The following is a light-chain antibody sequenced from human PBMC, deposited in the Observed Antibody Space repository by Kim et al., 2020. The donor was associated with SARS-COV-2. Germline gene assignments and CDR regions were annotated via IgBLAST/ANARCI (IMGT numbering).Light chain of an antibody. CDR3: VLYMGTSWV. Sequence: QTVVTQEPSFSVSPGGTVTLTCALSSGSVSSSHYPTWHQQTPGQAPRTLISNTDTRSSGVPDRFSGSIVGNKAVLTITGAQPDDESDYYCVLYMGTSWVFGGGTQLTVL. CDR2: NTD. CDR1: SGSVSSSHY. V-gene: IGLV8-61*01. J-gene: IGLJ3*02.